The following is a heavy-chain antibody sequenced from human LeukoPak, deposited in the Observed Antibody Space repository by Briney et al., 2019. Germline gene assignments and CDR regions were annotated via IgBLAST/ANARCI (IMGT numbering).Heavy chain of an antibody. J-gene: IGHJ4*02. V-gene: IGHV4-34*01. CDR2: INHSGST. D-gene: IGHD5-24*01. CDR1: GGSFSGYY. Sequence: SETLSLTCAVYGGSFSGYYWSWIRQPPGKGLEWIGEINHSGSTNYNPSLKSRVTISVDTSKNQFSLKLSSVTAADTAVYYCARGLGMATIGWYFDYWGQGTLVTVSS. CDR3: ARGLGMATIGWYFDY.